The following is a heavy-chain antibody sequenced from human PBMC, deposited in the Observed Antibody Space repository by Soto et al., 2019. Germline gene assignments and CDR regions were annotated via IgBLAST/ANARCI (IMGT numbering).Heavy chain of an antibody. V-gene: IGHV1-18*01. CDR2: ISAYNGNT. CDR1: GYTFTSYY. Sequence: QVQLVQSGAEVKKPGASVKVSCKASGYTFTSYYISWVRQAPGQGLEWMGWISAYNGNTNYAQKLHVRVTMTTDPYTSTAYMEPGSLRADDTAVYYCARDLPPVDSWGQGTLITVSS. CDR3: ARDLPPVDS. J-gene: IGHJ4*02.